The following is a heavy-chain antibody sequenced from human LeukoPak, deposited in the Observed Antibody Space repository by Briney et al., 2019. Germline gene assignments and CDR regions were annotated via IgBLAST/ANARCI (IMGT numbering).Heavy chain of an antibody. Sequence: PGGSLRLSCVASGFSFSSYVMNWVRQAPGTGLEWVSAISGNGGSTYYADSVKGRFTISRDNSKNTLYLQMNSLRAEDTAVYYCAKSDGSYYYDSSGGYFDYWGQGTLVTVSS. CDR3: AKSDGSYYYDSSGGYFDY. CDR2: ISGNGGST. J-gene: IGHJ4*02. D-gene: IGHD3-22*01. CDR1: GFSFSSYV. V-gene: IGHV3-23*01.